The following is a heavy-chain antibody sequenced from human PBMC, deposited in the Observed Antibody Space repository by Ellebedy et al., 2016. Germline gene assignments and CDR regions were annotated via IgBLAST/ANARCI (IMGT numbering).Heavy chain of an antibody. CDR2: IIPILGIA. V-gene: IGHV1-69*04. D-gene: IGHD3-3*01. CDR1: GGTFSSYA. Sequence: ASVKVSCKASGGTFSSYAISWVRQAPGQGLEWMGRIIPILGIANYAQKFQGRVTITADKSTSTAYMELSSLRSDDTAVYYCARDYYDFWSGYLGIDYWGQGTLVTVSS. J-gene: IGHJ4*02. CDR3: ARDYYDFWSGYLGIDY.